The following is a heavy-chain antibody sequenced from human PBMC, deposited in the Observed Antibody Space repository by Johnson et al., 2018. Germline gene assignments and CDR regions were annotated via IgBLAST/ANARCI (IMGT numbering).Heavy chain of an antibody. CDR3: ARTLHSKLYYYYYMDV. Sequence: VQLVESGGGVVQPGRSRRLSCAASGFTFSSYAMHWVRQAPGKGLEWVAVISYGGSNKYCADSVKGRFTISRDNSENTLYLQMNSLRHEDKAVYYCARTLHSKLYYYYYMDVWGKGTTVTVS. CDR1: GFTFSSYA. J-gene: IGHJ6*03. D-gene: IGHD4-11*01. CDR2: ISYGGSNK. V-gene: IGHV3-30-3*01.